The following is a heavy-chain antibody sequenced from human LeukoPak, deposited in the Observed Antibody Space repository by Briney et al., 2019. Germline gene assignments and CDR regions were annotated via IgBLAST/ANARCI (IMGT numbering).Heavy chain of an antibody. Sequence: ASVKVSCKASGYTFTSSYMHWVRQAPGQGLEWMGWINPNTGGTNYAQKFQGRVTMTWDTSISTAYMELNSLRSDDTAVYYCASSVGYNKAGYYYYMDFWGKGTTVTVSS. CDR1: GYTFTSSY. CDR3: ASSVGYNKAGYYYYMDF. J-gene: IGHJ6*03. D-gene: IGHD5-24*01. V-gene: IGHV1-2*02. CDR2: INPNTGGT.